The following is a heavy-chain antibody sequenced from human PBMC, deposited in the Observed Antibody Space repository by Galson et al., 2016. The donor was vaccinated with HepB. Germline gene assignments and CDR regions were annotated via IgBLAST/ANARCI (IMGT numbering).Heavy chain of an antibody. D-gene: IGHD2-15*01. CDR2: ISVDIGNT. V-gene: IGHV1-18*04. CDR3: ARESLYCSGGNCYSPLGDY. J-gene: IGHJ4*02. Sequence: SVKVSCKASGYTFINYGISWVRQAPGQGLAWMGWISVDIGNTNSAQKLQDRVTMTTDTSTSTAYMELRSLRSDDTAVYCARESLYCSGGNCYSPLGDYWGQGTLVTVSS. CDR1: GYTFINYG.